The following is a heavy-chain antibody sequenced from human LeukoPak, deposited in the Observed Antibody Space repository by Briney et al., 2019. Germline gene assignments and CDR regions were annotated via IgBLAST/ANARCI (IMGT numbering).Heavy chain of an antibody. D-gene: IGHD3-10*01. CDR3: AKDRRGFGESFLDY. Sequence: PGRSLRLSCAASGFTFSSYGMHWVRQAPGKGLEWVAVISYDGSNKYYADSVKGRFTISRDNSKNTLYLQMNSLRAEDTAVYYCAKDRRGFGESFLDYWGQGTLVTVSS. CDR1: GFTFSSYG. V-gene: IGHV3-30*18. CDR2: ISYDGSNK. J-gene: IGHJ4*02.